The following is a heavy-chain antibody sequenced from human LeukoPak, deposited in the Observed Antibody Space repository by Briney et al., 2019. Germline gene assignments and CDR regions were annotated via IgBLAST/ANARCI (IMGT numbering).Heavy chain of an antibody. CDR3: ATGPKVPYYFDY. CDR2: INPSGSSA. J-gene: IGHJ4*02. D-gene: IGHD4/OR15-4a*01. Sequence: ASVKVSCKASGYSFTSYYMHWVRQAPGQGLEWMGFINPSGSSAAYAQKFQGRVTMTEDTSTDTAYMELSSLRSEDTAVYYCATGPKVPYYFDYWGQGTLVTVSS. CDR1: GYSFTSYY. V-gene: IGHV1-46*01.